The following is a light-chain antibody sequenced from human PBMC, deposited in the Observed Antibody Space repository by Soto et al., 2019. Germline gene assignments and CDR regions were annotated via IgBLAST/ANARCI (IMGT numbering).Light chain of an antibody. V-gene: IGLV2-11*01. CDR1: SSDVGGYNY. J-gene: IGLJ1*01. Sequence: QSALTQPRSVSGSPGQSVTISCTGGSSDVGGYNYVSWYQQHPGKPPKLVIYDVTQRPSGVPDRFSGSKSGNTASLTISGLQAEDEADFYCCSYAGRYIFVFGTGTKLTVL. CDR3: CSYAGRYIFV. CDR2: DVT.